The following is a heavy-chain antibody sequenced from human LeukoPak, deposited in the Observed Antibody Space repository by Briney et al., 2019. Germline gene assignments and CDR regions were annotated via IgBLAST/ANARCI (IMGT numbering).Heavy chain of an antibody. V-gene: IGHV4-34*01. CDR2: INHSGST. CDR1: GGSFSGYY. J-gene: IGHJ4*02. D-gene: IGHD3-3*01. CDR3: ARLLGRHPYRPLNYDFWSGYYRVDY. Sequence: SETLSLTCSVYGGSFSGYYWSWIRQPPGKGLEWIGEINHSGSTNYNPSLKSRVTISVDTSKNQFSLKLSSVTAADTAVYYCARLLGRHPYRPLNYDFWSGYYRVDYWGQGTLVTVSS.